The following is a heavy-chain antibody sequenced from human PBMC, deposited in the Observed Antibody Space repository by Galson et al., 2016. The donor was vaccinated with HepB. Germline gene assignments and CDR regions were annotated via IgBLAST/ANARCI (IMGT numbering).Heavy chain of an antibody. J-gene: IGHJ4*02. V-gene: IGHV1-18*01. CDR1: GYSFTIYG. Sequence: SVKVSCKASGYSFTIYGVTWVRQAPGQGLEWMGWISGNPGKTSYAPKLQDRVTMTTDISRTTAYMELRSLRSDDTAVYYCARASFDDGGDCPDYWGQGTQVTVSS. D-gene: IGHD2-21*02. CDR3: ARASFDDGGDCPDY. CDR2: ISGNPGKT.